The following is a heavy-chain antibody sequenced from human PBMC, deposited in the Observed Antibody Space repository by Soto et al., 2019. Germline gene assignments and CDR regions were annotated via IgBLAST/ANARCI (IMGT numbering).Heavy chain of an antibody. Sequence: QVHLVESGGGVVQPGRSLRLSCAASEVNFGGDVMHWVRQAPGKGLEWVAVISSDGTTKYYSDSVKGRFIVSRDNSDKTLSLQMNSLRPEDTAVYYCARGLGAYSRLTSHGMDVWGQGTTVTVSS. CDR2: ISSDGTTK. J-gene: IGHJ6*02. CDR3: ARGLGAYSRLTSHGMDV. D-gene: IGHD3-16*01. CDR1: EVNFGGDV. V-gene: IGHV3-30*03.